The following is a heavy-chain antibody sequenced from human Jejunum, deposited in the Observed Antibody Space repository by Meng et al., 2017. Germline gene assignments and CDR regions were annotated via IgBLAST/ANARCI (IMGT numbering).Heavy chain of an antibody. CDR2: VYHSGST. Sequence: QVHLQESGPGLVKPSETLSLTCAVSGGSIESNNWRTWIRQPPGQGLEWIGEVYHSGSTHYNPSLQSRVTISIDNSKNRFSLSLNSVTAADTAIYYCARADYVRYFDLWGRGTLVTVSS. J-gene: IGHJ2*01. V-gene: IGHV4-4*02. D-gene: IGHD3-10*02. CDR1: GGSIESNNW. CDR3: ARADYVRYFDL.